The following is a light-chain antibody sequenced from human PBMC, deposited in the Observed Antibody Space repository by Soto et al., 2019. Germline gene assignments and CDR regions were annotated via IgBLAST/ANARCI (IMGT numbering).Light chain of an antibody. CDR1: QSVSTN. V-gene: IGKV3-15*01. Sequence: EIVMTQSPATLSVSPGERVTLSCRASQSVSTNLAWYQQKPGQAPRPLIYGASTRATGVPARFSGSVSGTEFTLTISSLQSEDFAVYYCQHYNNLWGFGGGTKVEIK. CDR3: QHYNNLWG. CDR2: GAS. J-gene: IGKJ4*01.